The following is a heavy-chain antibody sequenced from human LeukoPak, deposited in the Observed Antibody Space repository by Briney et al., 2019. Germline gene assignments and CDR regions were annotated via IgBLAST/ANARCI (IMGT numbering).Heavy chain of an antibody. Sequence: PSETLSLTCAVYGASFSDYNWSWIRQPPGKGLEWIGEINHRGSTNYNLPLKSRVSISIDTSKNQFSLNLRSVTAADTAVYYCARRKTENWNYIRGWFDPWGQGTLVTVSS. CDR1: GASFSDYN. V-gene: IGHV4-34*01. CDR3: ARRKTENWNYIRGWFDP. J-gene: IGHJ5*02. D-gene: IGHD1-7*01. CDR2: INHRGST.